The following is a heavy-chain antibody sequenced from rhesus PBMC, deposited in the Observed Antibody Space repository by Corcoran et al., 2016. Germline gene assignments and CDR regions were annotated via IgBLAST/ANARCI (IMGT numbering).Heavy chain of an antibody. Sequence: QVQLVQSGAEVKKPGASVKVSCKASGFTFGSYAINWVRQAPGQGLEWMGVIIPLVGITNDAEKFQGRVTITAATSTSTAYMELSSLRSEDTAVYYCAREGLYYFDYWGQGVLVTVSS. D-gene: IGHD2-39*01. CDR1: GFTFGSYA. CDR3: AREGLYYFDY. V-gene: IGHV1-198*02. CDR2: IIPLVGIT. J-gene: IGHJ4*01.